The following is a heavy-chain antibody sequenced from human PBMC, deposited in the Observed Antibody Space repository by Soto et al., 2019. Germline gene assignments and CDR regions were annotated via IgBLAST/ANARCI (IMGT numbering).Heavy chain of an antibody. J-gene: IGHJ6*02. D-gene: IGHD2-2*01. CDR3: GRVKGHIGVVPAATYYYYGMDV. V-gene: IGHV4-4*02. Sequence: SETLSLTCAVSGGSISTSNWWSWVRQPPGKGREWSGEIYHSGSTNYNPSLKSRVTISVDKSKNQFSLKLSTVTAADTAVYYFGRVKGHIGVVPAATYYYYGMDVWGQGTTVTASS. CDR2: IYHSGST. CDR1: GGSISTSNW.